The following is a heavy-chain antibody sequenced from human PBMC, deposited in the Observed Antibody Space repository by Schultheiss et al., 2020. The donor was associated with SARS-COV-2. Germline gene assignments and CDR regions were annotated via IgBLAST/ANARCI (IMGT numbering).Heavy chain of an antibody. J-gene: IGHJ4*02. Sequence: GSLRLSCTVSGGSISSGSYYWSWIRQPPGKGLEWIGEINHSGSTNYNPSLKSRVTISVDTSKNQFSLHLSSVTPEDTAVYYCARGLANYDTSDLFDYWGQGTMVTVAS. CDR1: GGSISSGSYY. D-gene: IGHD3-22*01. CDR2: INHSGST. CDR3: ARGLANYDTSDLFDY. V-gene: IGHV4-39*01.